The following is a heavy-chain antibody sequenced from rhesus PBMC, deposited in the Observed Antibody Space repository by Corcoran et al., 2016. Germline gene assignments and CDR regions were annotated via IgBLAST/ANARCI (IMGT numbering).Heavy chain of an antibody. CDR2: INGTSGST. CDR3: ARESRKYWSDYYSAEYFEF. CDR1: GGSFRSSW. V-gene: IGHV4-80*01. Sequence: QVQLQESGPGRGKPSETLSLTSAGSGGSFRSSWWSWIRQPPGKGLEWIGEINGTSGSTNYNPSLKSRVTISKDASKNQFSLKLSSVTAADTAVYYCARESRKYWSDYYSAEYFEFWGQGALVTVSS. D-gene: IGHD3-22*01. J-gene: IGHJ1*01.